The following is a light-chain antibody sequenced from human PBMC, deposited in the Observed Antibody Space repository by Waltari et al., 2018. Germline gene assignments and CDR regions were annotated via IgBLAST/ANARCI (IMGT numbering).Light chain of an antibody. CDR1: SSNIGSNT. Sequence: QSVLTQPPSASGTPGQRVTISCSGSSSNIGSNTVTWYQQLPGTAPKLLIYSNNQRPSGVPDRFSGSKSGTSASLAISGLHSEDEADYSCAAWDDSLHGWVFGGGTKLTVL. CDR2: SNN. J-gene: IGLJ3*02. V-gene: IGLV1-44*01. CDR3: AAWDDSLHGWV.